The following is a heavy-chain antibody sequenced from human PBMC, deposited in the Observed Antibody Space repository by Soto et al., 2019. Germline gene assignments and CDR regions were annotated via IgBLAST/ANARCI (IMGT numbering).Heavy chain of an antibody. CDR1: GGTFSSYA. Sequence: QVQLVQSGAEVKKPGSSVKVSCKASGGTFSSYAISWVRQAPGQGLEWMGGIIPIFGTANYAQKFQGRVTITADESTSTADMELSSLRSEDTAVYYCARVISSGPESHDAFDIWGQGTMVTVSS. CDR2: IIPIFGTA. J-gene: IGHJ3*02. V-gene: IGHV1-69*01. D-gene: IGHD6-25*01. CDR3: ARVISSGPESHDAFDI.